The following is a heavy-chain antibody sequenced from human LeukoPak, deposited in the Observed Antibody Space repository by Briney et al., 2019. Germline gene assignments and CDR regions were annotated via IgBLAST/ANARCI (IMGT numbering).Heavy chain of an antibody. V-gene: IGHV4-59*01. D-gene: IGHD3-22*01. J-gene: IGHJ4*02. CDR2: IYYSGST. CDR1: AGSISSYY. CDR3: ARVEEDYDSSPIIDY. Sequence: SETLSLTCTVSAGSISSYYWSWIRHPPGKGLEWIGYIYYSGSTNYNPSLKSRVPISVDTSKNQFSLKLSSLTAADTAVYYCARVEEDYDSSPIIDYWGKGTLVTVSS.